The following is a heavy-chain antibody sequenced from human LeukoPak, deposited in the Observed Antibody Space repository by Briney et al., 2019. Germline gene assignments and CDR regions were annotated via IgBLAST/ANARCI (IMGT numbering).Heavy chain of an antibody. Sequence: GGSLRLSCTASGFTFGDYAMSWVRQAPGKELEWVAFIRSKAYGGTTEDAASVKGRFTISRDDSKSIAYLQMNSLKTEDTAVYYCTRDLCSSTSCYAPFDYWGQGTLVTVSS. CDR1: GFTFGDYA. CDR3: TRDLCSSTSCYAPFDY. CDR2: IRSKAYGGTT. V-gene: IGHV3-49*04. D-gene: IGHD2-2*01. J-gene: IGHJ4*02.